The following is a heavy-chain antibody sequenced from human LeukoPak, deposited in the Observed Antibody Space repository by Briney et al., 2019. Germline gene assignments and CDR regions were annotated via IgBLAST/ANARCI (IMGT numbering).Heavy chain of an antibody. CDR1: GFTFSSYA. V-gene: IGHV3-30-3*01. D-gene: IGHD1-26*01. J-gene: IGHJ3*02. CDR2: ISYDGSNK. CDR3: AREGSGSYSEEDAFDI. Sequence: PGRSLRLSCAASGFTFSSYAMHWVRQAPGKGLEWVAVISYDGSNKYYADSVKGRFTISRDNSKNTLYLQMNSLRAEDTAVYYCAREGSGSYSEEDAFDIWGQGTMVTVSS.